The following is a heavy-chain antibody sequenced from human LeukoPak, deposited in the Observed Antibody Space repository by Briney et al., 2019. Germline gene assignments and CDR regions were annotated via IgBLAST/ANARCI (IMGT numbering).Heavy chain of an antibody. J-gene: IGHJ4*02. CDR2: IYHSGST. CDR3: ARAWHGPYYFDY. V-gene: IGHV4-38-2*02. CDR1: GYSISSGYY. Sequence: KASETLSLTCTVSGYSISSGYYWGWIRQPPGKGLEWIGSIYHSGSTYYNPSLKSRVTISVDTSKNQFSLKLSSVTAADTAVYYCARAWHGPYYFDYWGQGTLVTVSS.